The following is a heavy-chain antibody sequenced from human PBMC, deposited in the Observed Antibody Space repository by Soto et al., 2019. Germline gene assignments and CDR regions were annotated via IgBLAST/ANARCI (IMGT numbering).Heavy chain of an antibody. CDR1: GFAFRTFG. CDR2: ISSDSSTI. J-gene: IGHJ4*02. CDR3: ARDWYSSSWYDY. V-gene: IGHV3-48*01. Sequence: GGSLRLSCVASGFAFRTFGMNWVRQALGKRPEWVSYISSDSSTINYADSVKGRFTISRDNAKNSLYLQMNNLRADDTAMYYCARDWYSSSWYDYWGQGTLVTVSS. D-gene: IGHD6-13*01.